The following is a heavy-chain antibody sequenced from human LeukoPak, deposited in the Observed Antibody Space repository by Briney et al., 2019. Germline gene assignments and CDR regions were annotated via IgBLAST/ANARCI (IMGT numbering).Heavy chain of an antibody. J-gene: IGHJ3*02. V-gene: IGHV3-23*01. Sequence: GGSLRLSCAASGFIFSNYAMSWVRQAPGKGLQWVSAFSGSGGSTYYADSVKGRFTISRDNSRNTLYLQMNSLRAEDTAVYYCAKGGHYYDSSGLRDAFDIWGQGTMVTVSS. D-gene: IGHD3-22*01. CDR1: GFIFSNYA. CDR3: AKGGHYYDSSGLRDAFDI. CDR2: FSGSGGST.